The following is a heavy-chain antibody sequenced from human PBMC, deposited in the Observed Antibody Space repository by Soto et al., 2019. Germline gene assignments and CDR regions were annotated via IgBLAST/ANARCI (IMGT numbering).Heavy chain of an antibody. V-gene: IGHV4-34*01. CDR3: ARGLVLLLYPIQGRRYGMDL. Sequence: SETLSLTCAVYGGSFSGYYWSWIRQPPGKGLEWIGEINHSGSTNYNPSLKSRVTISVDASKNQFSLKLSSVTAADTGVYYCARGLVLLLYPIQGRRYGMDLWGQGTTVTVSS. D-gene: IGHD2-8*01. J-gene: IGHJ6*02. CDR2: INHSGST. CDR1: GGSFSGYY.